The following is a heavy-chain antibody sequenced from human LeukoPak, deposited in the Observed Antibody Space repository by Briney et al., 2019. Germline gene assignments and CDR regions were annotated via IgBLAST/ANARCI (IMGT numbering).Heavy chain of an antibody. Sequence: GESLKISCKGSGCSFTSYWISWVRQMPGKGLEWMGRIDPSDSYTNYSPSFQGHVTISADKSISTAYLQWSSLKASDTAMYYCARRLNDSSGYDLRAFDIWGQGTMVTVSS. CDR3: ARRLNDSSGYDLRAFDI. CDR2: IDPSDSYT. CDR1: GCSFTSYW. D-gene: IGHD3-22*01. V-gene: IGHV5-10-1*01. J-gene: IGHJ3*02.